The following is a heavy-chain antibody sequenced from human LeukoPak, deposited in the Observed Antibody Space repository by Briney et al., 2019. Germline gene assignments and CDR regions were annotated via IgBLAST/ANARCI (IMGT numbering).Heavy chain of an antibody. V-gene: IGHV3-74*01. D-gene: IGHD2-2*01. CDR1: GFTFRSYW. Sequence: GGSLRLSCAASGFTFRSYWMHWVRQAPGKRLVWVSRINRDGSSTNYADSVKGRFTISRDNAKNTLYLQINSLRADDTAVYYCARDTSSHFDYWGQGTLVTVSS. J-gene: IGHJ4*02. CDR2: INRDGSST. CDR3: ARDTSSHFDY.